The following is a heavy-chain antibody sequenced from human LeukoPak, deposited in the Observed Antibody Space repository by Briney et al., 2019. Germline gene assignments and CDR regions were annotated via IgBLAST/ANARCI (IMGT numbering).Heavy chain of an antibody. D-gene: IGHD3-16*02. J-gene: IGHJ4*02. CDR2: TRNKAHNYAT. CDR3: TTLNYVWGTYPPGY. Sequence: PGGSLRLSCAASGFNFSGSAIHWVRQASGKGLEWVGRTRNKAHNYATAYGASVQGRFSISRDESKTTAYLQMNSLKTEDTAVYYCTTLNYVWGTYPPGYWGQGTLVTVSS. V-gene: IGHV3-73*01. CDR1: GFNFSGSA.